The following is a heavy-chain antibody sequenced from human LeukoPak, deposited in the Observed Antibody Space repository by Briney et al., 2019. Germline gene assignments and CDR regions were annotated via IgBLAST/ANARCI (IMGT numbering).Heavy chain of an antibody. CDR2: ISWDGGST. CDR3: ASSQGYDFWSGYLLDY. J-gene: IGHJ4*02. Sequence: GGSLRLSCAASGFTFDDYAMHWVRQAPGKGLEWVSLISWDGGSTYYADSVKGRFTISRGNSKNSLYLQMNSLRAEDTALYYCASSQGYDFWSGYLLDYWGQGTLVTVSS. V-gene: IGHV3-43D*04. D-gene: IGHD3-3*01. CDR1: GFTFDDYA.